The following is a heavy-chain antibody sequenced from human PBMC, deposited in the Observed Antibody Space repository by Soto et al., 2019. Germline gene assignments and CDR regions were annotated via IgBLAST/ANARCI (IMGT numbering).Heavy chain of an antibody. J-gene: IGHJ5*02. V-gene: IGHV3-13*01. Sequence: GGSLRLSCAGSGFTFSTFDIHWVRQAPGKGLEWVSGIGTLSDTFYAASVQGRFTISRQNAKNSVYLQMNTLITGDTAFYYCARGRSFSYDSTPPPMFDPWGQGTLATVSS. CDR3: ARGRSFSYDSTPPPMFDP. CDR2: IGTLSDT. D-gene: IGHD3-10*01. CDR1: GFTFSTFD.